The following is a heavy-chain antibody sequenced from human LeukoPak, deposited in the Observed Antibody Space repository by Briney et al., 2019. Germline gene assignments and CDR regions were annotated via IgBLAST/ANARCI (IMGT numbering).Heavy chain of an antibody. D-gene: IGHD6-13*01. V-gene: IGHV1-2*02. J-gene: IGHJ4*02. CDR2: INPNSGGT. CDR1: GYTFTGYY. Sequence: ASVKVSCKASGYTFTGYYMHWVRQAPGQGLEWMGWINPNSGGTNYAQKFQGRVTMTRDTSISTAYMELSRLRSDDTAVYYCARVQTKYSSSWYFLGYSGQGTLVTVYS. CDR3: ARVQTKYSSSWYFLGY.